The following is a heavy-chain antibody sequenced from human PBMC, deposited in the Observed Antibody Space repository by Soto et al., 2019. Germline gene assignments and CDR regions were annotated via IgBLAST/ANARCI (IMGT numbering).Heavy chain of an antibody. CDR1: GYTFTGYY. Sequence: QVQLVQSGAEVKKPGASVKVSCKASGYTFTGYYMHWVRQAPGQGLEWMGWINPNSGGTNYAQKFQGRVTMTRDTSISTAYMEPSRLRSDDTAVYYCARDHSHSSSFSEFDYWGQGTLVTVSS. D-gene: IGHD6-13*01. CDR3: ARDHSHSSSFSEFDY. J-gene: IGHJ4*02. V-gene: IGHV1-2*02. CDR2: INPNSGGT.